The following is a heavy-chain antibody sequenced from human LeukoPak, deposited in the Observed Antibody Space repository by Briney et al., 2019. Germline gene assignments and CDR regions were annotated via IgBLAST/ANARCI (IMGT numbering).Heavy chain of an antibody. Sequence: GGSLRLSCAASGFTFSSYWMSWVRQAPGKGLEWVANIKQDGSEKYYVDSVKGRFTISRDNAKNSLYLQMNSLRAEDTAVYYCAKDRLSDYYYYMDVWGKGTTVTVSS. J-gene: IGHJ6*03. V-gene: IGHV3-7*01. CDR3: AKDRLSDYYYYMDV. CDR2: IKQDGSEK. CDR1: GFTFSSYW. D-gene: IGHD3-16*02.